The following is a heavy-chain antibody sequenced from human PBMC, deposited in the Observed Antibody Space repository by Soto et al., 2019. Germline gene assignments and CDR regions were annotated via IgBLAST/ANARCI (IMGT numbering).Heavy chain of an antibody. Sequence: EVQLLESGGGLVQPGGSLRLSCAAPGFTFSSYAMSWVRQAPGKGLEWVSAISGSGGSTYYADSVKGRFTISRDNSKNTLYLQMNSLRAEDTAVYYCAKGDYAYYYMDVWGKGTTVTVSS. V-gene: IGHV3-23*01. J-gene: IGHJ6*03. CDR1: GFTFSSYA. CDR2: ISGSGGST. CDR3: AKGDYAYYYMDV.